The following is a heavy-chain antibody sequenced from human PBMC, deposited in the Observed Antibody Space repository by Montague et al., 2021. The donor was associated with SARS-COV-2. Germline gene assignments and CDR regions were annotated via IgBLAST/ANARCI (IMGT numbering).Heavy chain of an antibody. Sequence: SETLSLTCIVSGYSISSGYYWGWVRQTPGKGLEWLGFVEYSGSTYYTPSLKTRVTMSLDTSKHQFSLKPTAVTAADTALYYCARDITLGMDVWGRGTTVTVSS. CDR3: ARDITLGMDV. CDR1: GYSISSGYY. J-gene: IGHJ6*02. V-gene: IGHV4-38-2*02. D-gene: IGHD1-14*01. CDR2: VEYSGST.